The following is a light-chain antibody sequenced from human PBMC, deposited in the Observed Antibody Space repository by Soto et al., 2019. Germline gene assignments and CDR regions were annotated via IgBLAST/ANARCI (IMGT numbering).Light chain of an antibody. J-gene: IGKJ2*01. V-gene: IGKV1-39*01. Sequence: DTQMAQSPSSLSASVGDRVTITCRASQSSGNFLNWYQQKPGQAPKLLTYAASSLQSGVPSRFSGSGSGTAFTLTINNLQPEDFATYSCQQSYRTPYTFGQGTKLEIK. CDR3: QQSYRTPYT. CDR2: AAS. CDR1: QSSGNF.